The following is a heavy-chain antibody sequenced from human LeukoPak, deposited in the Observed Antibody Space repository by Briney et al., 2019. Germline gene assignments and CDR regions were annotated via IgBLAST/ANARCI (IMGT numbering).Heavy chain of an antibody. D-gene: IGHD3-3*01. CDR3: AKGSGSYGQDLYS. V-gene: IGHV3-30*04. CDR1: GFTFSSYA. CDR2: ISYDGSNK. Sequence: GGSLRLSCAASGFTFSSYAMHWVRQAPGKGLEWVAVISYDGSNKYYADSVKGRFTISRDNSKNTLYLQMNSLRVDDTAVYYCAKGSGSYGQDLYSWGQGTLVTVAS. J-gene: IGHJ4*02.